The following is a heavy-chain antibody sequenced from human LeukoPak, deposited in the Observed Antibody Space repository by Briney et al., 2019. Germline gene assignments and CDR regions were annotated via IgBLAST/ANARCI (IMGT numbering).Heavy chain of an antibody. Sequence: GRSLRLSCAPSRFTFSIYGMHWARQAPGKGLEWVAVISYDGSNKYYADSVKGRFTISRDNSKNTLYLQMNSLRAEDTAVYYCAKDPMVRGNFDYWGQGTLVTVSS. CDR2: ISYDGSNK. CDR1: RFTFSIYG. CDR3: AKDPMVRGNFDY. D-gene: IGHD3-10*01. J-gene: IGHJ4*02. V-gene: IGHV3-30*18.